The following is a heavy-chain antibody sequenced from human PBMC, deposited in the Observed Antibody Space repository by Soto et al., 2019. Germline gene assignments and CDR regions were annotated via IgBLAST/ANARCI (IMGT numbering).Heavy chain of an antibody. D-gene: IGHD2-21*01. Sequence: PGGSLRLSCAASGFSFSDYAIHWVRQAPGKGLEWVAVILYDGSKKYYADSVKGRFTISRDDSKNTLYLQMSSLRAEDTAMYYCAKVRVGIDVDFDYWGQGALVTVSS. CDR3: AKVRVGIDVDFDY. J-gene: IGHJ4*02. V-gene: IGHV3-30-3*01. CDR2: ILYDGSKK. CDR1: GFSFSDYA.